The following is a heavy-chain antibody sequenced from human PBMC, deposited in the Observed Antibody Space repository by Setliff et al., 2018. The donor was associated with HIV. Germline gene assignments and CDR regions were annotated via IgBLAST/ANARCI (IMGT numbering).Heavy chain of an antibody. V-gene: IGHV3-21*04. CDR1: GFTFSSYS. CDR3: AMSMTTYPVSRAFDI. J-gene: IGHJ3*02. D-gene: IGHD4-4*01. CDR2: ISGSGTYT. Sequence: GGSLRLSCAASGFTFSSYSMNWVRLRPGKGLEWGASISGSGTYTHYADSVRGRFTVSRDNAKNSLYLQMNSLRAEDTAVYYCAMSMTTYPVSRAFDIWGQGTMVTVSS.